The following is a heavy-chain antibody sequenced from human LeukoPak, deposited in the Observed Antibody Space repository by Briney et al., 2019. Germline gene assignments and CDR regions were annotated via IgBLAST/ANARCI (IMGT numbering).Heavy chain of an antibody. CDR2: ISTRGGST. D-gene: IGHD6-19*01. V-gene: IGHV3-23*01. Sequence: GGSLRLSCAASGFTFNSYVMSWVRQTPGKGLEWVSYISTRGGSTYYADSVKGRFTISRDNSKNTLNLQMNSLRAEDTAVYYCAKDSYSSGTVYWGQGTLVTVSS. J-gene: IGHJ4*02. CDR3: AKDSYSSGTVY. CDR1: GFTFNSYV.